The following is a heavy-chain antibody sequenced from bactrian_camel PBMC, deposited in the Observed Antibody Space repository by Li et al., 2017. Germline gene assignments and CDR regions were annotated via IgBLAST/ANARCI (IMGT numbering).Heavy chain of an antibody. V-gene: IGHV3S6*01. CDR1: GFTLSSAF. CDR2: ISTDDRK. J-gene: IGHJ4*01. CDR3: ATNGGKY. Sequence: HVQLVESGGGLVQPGGSLRLSCTASGFTLSSAFVNWVRQAPEKGLDWVSSISTDDRKFYVQSVRGRFTISRDNAKNMLYLQMNSMKSEDTALYYCATNGGKYWGRGTQVTVS.